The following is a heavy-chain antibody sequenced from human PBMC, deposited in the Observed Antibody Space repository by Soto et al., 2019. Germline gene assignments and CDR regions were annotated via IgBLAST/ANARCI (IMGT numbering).Heavy chain of an antibody. CDR3: ASDLQHFLYRSGEPDYYGMDV. J-gene: IGHJ6*02. CDR1: GFTFSIYS. CDR2: ISYDGSNK. V-gene: IGHV3-30-3*01. Sequence: GGSLRLSCAASGFTFSIYSMHWVRQAPGKGLEWVAVISYDGSNKYYADSVKGRFTISRDNSKNTLYLQMNSLRAEDTAVYYCASDLQHFLYRSGEPDYYGMDVWGQGTTVTVSS. D-gene: IGHD3-10*01.